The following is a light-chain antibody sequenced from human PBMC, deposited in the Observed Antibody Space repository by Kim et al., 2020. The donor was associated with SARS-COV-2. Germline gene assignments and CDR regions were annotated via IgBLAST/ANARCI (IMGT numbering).Light chain of an antibody. CDR3: QQANNFPRVT. J-gene: IGKJ5*01. V-gene: IGKV1-12*01. CDR2: GAS. CDR1: HAISTW. Sequence: SLGDRITITCRASHAISTWLAWYQQQPGKAPKLLIYGASNFHSGVPARFSGSGSGTDFTLTISSLQPEDFAAYYCQQANNFPRVTFGQGTRLEIK.